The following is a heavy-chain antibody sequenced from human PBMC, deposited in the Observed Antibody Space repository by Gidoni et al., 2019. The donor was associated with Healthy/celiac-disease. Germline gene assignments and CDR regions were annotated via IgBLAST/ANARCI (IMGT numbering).Heavy chain of an antibody. CDR1: GGSISSGDYY. J-gene: IGHJ2*01. Sequence: QVQLQESGPGLVTPSQILSLTCTVSGGSISSGDYYWSWIRQPPGKGLEWIGYIYYSGSTYYNPSLKSRVTIAVDTSKNQFSLKLSSVTAADTAVYYCARERRGLGWYFDLWGRGTLVTVSS. CDR3: ARERRGLGWYFDL. CDR2: IYYSGST. V-gene: IGHV4-30-4*01. D-gene: IGHD2-21*01.